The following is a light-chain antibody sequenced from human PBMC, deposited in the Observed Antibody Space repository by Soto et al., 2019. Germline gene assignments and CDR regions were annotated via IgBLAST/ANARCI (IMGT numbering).Light chain of an antibody. V-gene: IGKV3-15*01. CDR1: QSVSSN. J-gene: IGKJ2*02. CDR3: QQYNNWPGT. CDR2: GAS. Sequence: EIVMTQSPATLSVSPGERATLSCRASQSVSSNLAWYQQKPGQAPRLLIYGASTRATGIPARFSGSGSGTEFTLTICSLQSEDFAVYYCQQYNNWPGTFGQGNKLEIK.